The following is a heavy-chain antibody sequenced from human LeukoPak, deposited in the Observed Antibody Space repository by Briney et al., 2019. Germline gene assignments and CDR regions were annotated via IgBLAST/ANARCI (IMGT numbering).Heavy chain of an antibody. Sequence: SETLSLTCTVSVGSFSDYYWNLIRQSAGKGLEWIGRIYATGTVNYNPSLQSRVTVSVDTSKNQFSLNLRSVTAADTAIYYCAREYNYNRYFDSWGQGILVTVSS. CDR1: VGSFSDYY. CDR2: IYATGTV. CDR3: AREYNYNRYFDS. D-gene: IGHD1-20*01. V-gene: IGHV4-4*07. J-gene: IGHJ4*02.